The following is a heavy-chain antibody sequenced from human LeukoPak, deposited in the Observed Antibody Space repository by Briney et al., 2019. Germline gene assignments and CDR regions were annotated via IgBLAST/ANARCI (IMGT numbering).Heavy chain of an antibody. V-gene: IGHV3-33*01. Sequence: PGGSLRLSCAASGFIFSSYGMHWVRQAPGKGLEWVAVIWYDGSNKYYADSVKGRFTISRDNSKNTLYLQMNSLRDEDTAVYFCVRAHYVDYAYTFDYWGQGTLATVSS. D-gene: IGHD3-16*01. CDR3: VRAHYVDYAYTFDY. CDR1: GFIFSSYG. J-gene: IGHJ4*02. CDR2: IWYDGSNK.